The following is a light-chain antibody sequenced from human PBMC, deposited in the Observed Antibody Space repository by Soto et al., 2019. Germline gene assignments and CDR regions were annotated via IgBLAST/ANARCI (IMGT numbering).Light chain of an antibody. V-gene: IGKV3-20*01. CDR1: QSVSSSY. J-gene: IGKJ2*01. Sequence: EIVLTQSPGTLSLSPGERATLFCRASQSVSSSYLAWYQQKPGQAPRLLIYGASSRATGIPDRFSGSASGTDFTLTISRLEPEDFAVYYCQQYGSSPPYTFGQGTKLEIK. CDR3: QQYGSSPPYT. CDR2: GAS.